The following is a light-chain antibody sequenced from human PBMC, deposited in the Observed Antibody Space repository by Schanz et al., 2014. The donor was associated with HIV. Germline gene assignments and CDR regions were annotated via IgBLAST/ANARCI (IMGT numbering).Light chain of an antibody. CDR1: SSDVGGYKY. CDR2: EVS. CDR3: TSYAGSNNLV. V-gene: IGLV2-8*01. J-gene: IGLJ2*01. Sequence: QSALTQPPSASGSPGQSVTISCTGTSSDVGGYKYVPRYQQHPGKAPKLLIYEVSKRPLGVPYRFSGSKSGNTASLTVSRLQAEDEADYYCTSYAGSNNLVFGGGTKLTVL.